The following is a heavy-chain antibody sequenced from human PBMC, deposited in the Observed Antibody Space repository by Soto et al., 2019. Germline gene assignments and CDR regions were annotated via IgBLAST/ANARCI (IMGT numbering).Heavy chain of an antibody. CDR3: VRDETTTLRDWFDH. D-gene: IGHD1-1*01. CDR2: IYATGTT. J-gene: IGHJ5*02. Sequence: QVQLQESGPGLVKPSETLSLTCTVSGASISGFYWSWIRKSAGKGLEWIGRIYATGTTDYNPSLKSRVMKSVDTPKKQFSLKLRSVTAADTAVYYCVRDETTTLRDWFDHCGQGISVTVSS. CDR1: GASISGFY. V-gene: IGHV4-4*07.